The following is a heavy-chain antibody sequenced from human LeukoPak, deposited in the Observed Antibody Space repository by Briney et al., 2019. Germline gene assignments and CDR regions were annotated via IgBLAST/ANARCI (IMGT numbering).Heavy chain of an antibody. V-gene: IGHV4-39*01. CDR3: ARVQPSPRDRPNWFDP. Sequence: PSETLSLTCTVSGGSISSSSFFWGWIRQPPGKGLEWIGTIYYSGTTYYNPSLTSRVTISVDTSKNQFSLRLSSVTAADTAVNYCARVQPSPRDRPNWFDPWGQGTLVTVSS. CDR1: GGSISSSSFF. J-gene: IGHJ5*02. D-gene: IGHD2-21*02. CDR2: IYYSGTT.